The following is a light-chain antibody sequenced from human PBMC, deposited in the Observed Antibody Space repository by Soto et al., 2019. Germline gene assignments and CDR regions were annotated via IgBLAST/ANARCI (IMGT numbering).Light chain of an antibody. CDR3: ASYAGSRTYV. Sequence: QPASVSGSPGQSVTISCSGSDIGNYNLVSWYQHLPGRAPKLLIFEVTMRPSGISDRFSGSKSASTASLTISGLQAEDEGDYYCASYAGSRTYVFGSGTKLTVL. J-gene: IGLJ1*01. CDR1: SDIGNYNL. CDR2: EVT. V-gene: IGLV2-23*02.